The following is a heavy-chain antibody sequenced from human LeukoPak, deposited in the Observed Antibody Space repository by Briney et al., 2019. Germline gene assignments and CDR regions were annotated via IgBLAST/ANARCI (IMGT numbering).Heavy chain of an antibody. D-gene: IGHD6-6*01. J-gene: IGHJ3*02. CDR2: ISSDGSST. Sequence: GGSLRLSCAASGFTFSSHWMHWVRQAPGKGLVWVSRISSDGSSTSFADSVKGRFTISRDNSKNTLYLQMNSLRAEDTAVYYCAKDGRIAARDDAFDIWGQGTMVTVSS. CDR3: AKDGRIAARDDAFDI. V-gene: IGHV3-74*01. CDR1: GFTFSSHW.